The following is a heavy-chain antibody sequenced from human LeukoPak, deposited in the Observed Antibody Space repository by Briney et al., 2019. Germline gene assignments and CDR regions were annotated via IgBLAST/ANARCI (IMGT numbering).Heavy chain of an antibody. J-gene: IGHJ4*02. CDR2: IYLGDSDT. V-gene: IGHV5-51*01. CDR1: GYIFTTYW. D-gene: IGHD6-19*01. Sequence: GESLKISCKGSGYIFTTYWIGWVRQMPGKGLEWMGIIYLGDSDTTYSPSFQGQVTISADKSISTAYLQWSSLKASDTAMYYCARRIAVAGRYYFDYWGQGTLVTVSS. CDR3: ARRIAVAGRYYFDY.